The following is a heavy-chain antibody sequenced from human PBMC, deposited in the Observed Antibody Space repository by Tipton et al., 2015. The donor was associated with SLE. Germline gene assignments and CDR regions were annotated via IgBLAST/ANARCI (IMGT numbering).Heavy chain of an antibody. J-gene: IGHJ6*02. CDR1: GASISSDTYY. CDR3: AREGGYAGSGSYGTV. D-gene: IGHD3-10*01. Sequence: TLSLTCTVSGASISSDTYYWSWIRQHPGKGLEWIGYIHDSGSTFYNPSLRSRIAISVDTSKNQFSLELNSVTAADTAVYFCAREGGYAGSGSYGTVWGQGTTVTVSS. CDR2: IHDSGST. V-gene: IGHV4-31*03.